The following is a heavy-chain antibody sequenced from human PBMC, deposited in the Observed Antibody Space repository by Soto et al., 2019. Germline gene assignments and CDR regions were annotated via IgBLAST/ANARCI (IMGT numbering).Heavy chain of an antibody. Sequence: SETRSLTCTVSGASISGFYWSWIRKSAGKGLEWIGRIYATGTTDYNPSLKSRVMMSVDTSKKQFSLKLRSVTAADTAVYYCVRDGAKTLRDWFDPWGQGISVTVSS. CDR2: IYATGTT. CDR3: VRDGAKTLRDWFDP. CDR1: GASISGFY. V-gene: IGHV4-4*07. J-gene: IGHJ5*02. D-gene: IGHD1-26*01.